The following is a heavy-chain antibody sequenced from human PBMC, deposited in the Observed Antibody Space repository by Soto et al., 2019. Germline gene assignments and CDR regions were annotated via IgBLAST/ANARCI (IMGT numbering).Heavy chain of an antibody. CDR2: IIPLFGTA. CDR1: GGTFSSYA. Sequence: QVQLVQSGAEVKKPGSSVKVSCKASGGTFSSYAISWVRQAPGQGLEWMGGIIPLFGTANYAQKFQGRVTITADESTSTAYLELSSRRSEDTAVYYFARDLNGYPPPYYYFCMDVWGQGTTVTVS. D-gene: IGHD1-1*01. V-gene: IGHV1-69*01. J-gene: IGHJ6*02. CDR3: ARDLNGYPPPYYYFCMDV.